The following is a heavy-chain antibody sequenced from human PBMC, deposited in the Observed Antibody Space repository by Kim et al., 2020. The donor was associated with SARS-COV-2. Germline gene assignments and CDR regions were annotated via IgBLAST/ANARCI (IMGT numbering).Heavy chain of an antibody. Sequence: GGSLRLSCTASGFTFGDYAMSWFRQAPGKGLEWVGFIRSKAYGGTTEYAASVKGRFTISRDDSKSIAYLQMNSLKTEDTAVYYCTREPYSGSYHGMDVWGQGTTVTVSS. CDR3: TREPYSGSYHGMDV. V-gene: IGHV3-49*03. D-gene: IGHD1-26*01. CDR2: IRSKAYGGTT. J-gene: IGHJ6*02. CDR1: GFTFGDYA.